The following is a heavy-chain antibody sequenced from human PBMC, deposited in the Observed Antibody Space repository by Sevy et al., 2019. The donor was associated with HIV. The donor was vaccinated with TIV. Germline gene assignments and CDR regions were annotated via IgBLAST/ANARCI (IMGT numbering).Heavy chain of an antibody. CDR1: GFTFSSYA. CDR2: ISGSGGAT. Sequence: GGSLRLSCAASGFTFSSYAISWVRQAPGKGLEWVSAISGSGGATYYADSVKGRFTISRDNSKNTLYLQMNSLRAEDTAVYYCANRRSGYYDRFNYWGQGTLVTVS. V-gene: IGHV3-23*01. CDR3: ANRRSGYYDRFNY. D-gene: IGHD3-22*01. J-gene: IGHJ4*02.